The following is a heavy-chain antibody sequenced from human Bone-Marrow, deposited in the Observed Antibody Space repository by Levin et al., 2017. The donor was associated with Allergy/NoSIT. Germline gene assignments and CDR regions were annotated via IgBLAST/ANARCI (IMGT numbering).Heavy chain of an antibody. CDR3: ARGIAADY. D-gene: IGHD6-13*01. CDR2: INHSGST. V-gene: IGHV4-34*01. CDR1: GGSFSGYY. Sequence: SQTLSLTCAVYGGSFSGYYWSWIRQPPGKGLEWIGEINHSGSTNYNPSLKSRVTISVDTSKNQFSLKLSSVTAADTAVYYCARGIAADYWGQGTLVTVSS. J-gene: IGHJ4*02.